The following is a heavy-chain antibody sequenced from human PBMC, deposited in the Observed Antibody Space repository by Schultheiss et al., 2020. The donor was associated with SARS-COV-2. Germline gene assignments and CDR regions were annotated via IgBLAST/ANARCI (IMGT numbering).Heavy chain of an antibody. V-gene: IGHV1-18*01. CDR1: GYTFTSYG. CDR3: AREIPTPSSRDFWSGYSDY. J-gene: IGHJ4*02. CDR2: ISAYNGNT. D-gene: IGHD3-3*01. Sequence: ASVKVSCKASGYTFTSYGISWVRQAPGQGLEWMGWISAYNGNTNYAQKLQGRVTMTTDTSTSTAYMELRSLRSDDTAVYYCAREIPTPSSRDFWSGYSDYWGQGTLVTVSS.